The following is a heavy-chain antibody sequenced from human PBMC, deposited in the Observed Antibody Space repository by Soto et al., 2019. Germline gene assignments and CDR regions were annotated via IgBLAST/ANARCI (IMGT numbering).Heavy chain of an antibody. CDR1: GFTFSSYA. Sequence: GGSLRLSCSASGFTFSSYAMHWVRQAPGKGLEYVSAISSNGGSTYYADSVKGRFTISRDNSKNTLYLQMSSLRAEDTAVYYCVKVWSSSWEDFDYWGQGTLVTVSA. D-gene: IGHD6-13*01. V-gene: IGHV3-64D*06. CDR2: ISSNGGST. CDR3: VKVWSSSWEDFDY. J-gene: IGHJ4*02.